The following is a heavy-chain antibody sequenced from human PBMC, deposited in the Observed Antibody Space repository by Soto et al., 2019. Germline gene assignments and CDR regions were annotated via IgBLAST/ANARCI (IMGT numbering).Heavy chain of an antibody. CDR3: AREYYYDSSGYYFDY. CDR1: GFTFSSYA. V-gene: IGHV3-23*01. J-gene: IGHJ4*02. CDR2: ISGSGGST. D-gene: IGHD3-22*01. Sequence: EVQLLESGGGLVQPGGSLRLSCAASGFTFSSYAMSWVRQAPGKGLEWVSAISGSGGSTYYADSVKGRFTISRDNSKNTRYLQMNSLRAEDTAVYYCAREYYYDSSGYYFDYWGQGTLVTVSS.